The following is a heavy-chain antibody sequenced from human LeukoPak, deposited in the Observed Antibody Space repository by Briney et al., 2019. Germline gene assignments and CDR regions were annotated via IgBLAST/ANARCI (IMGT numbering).Heavy chain of an antibody. CDR3: ARGTPAYSYGSSDYRYGHFDY. V-gene: IGHV3-21*01. CDR2: ISSSSDYI. D-gene: IGHD3-22*01. Sequence: PGGSLRLSCAGSGFTFSSYSFNWVRQAPGKGLEWVSSISSSSDYIDYADSVKGRFTISRDNAKNSLYLQMNSLRADDTAVYYCARGTPAYSYGSSDYRYGHFDYWGQGTLVTVSS. CDR1: GFTFSSYS. J-gene: IGHJ4*02.